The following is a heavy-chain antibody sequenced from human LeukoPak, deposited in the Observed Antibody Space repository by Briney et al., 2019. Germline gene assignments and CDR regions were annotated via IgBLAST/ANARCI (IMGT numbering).Heavy chain of an antibody. CDR3: ARLAWELGAFDI. Sequence: GGSLRLSCAASGFTFSTYAIHWVRQAPGKGLEWVAVISYDGSNKYYADSVKGRFTISRDNSKNTLYLQMNSLSAEDTAVFYCARLAWELGAFDIWGQGTMVTVSS. J-gene: IGHJ3*02. CDR2: ISYDGSNK. CDR1: GFTFSTYA. V-gene: IGHV3-30*04. D-gene: IGHD1-26*01.